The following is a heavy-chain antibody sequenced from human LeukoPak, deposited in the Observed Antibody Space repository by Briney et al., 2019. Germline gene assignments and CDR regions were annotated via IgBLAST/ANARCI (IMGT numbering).Heavy chain of an antibody. D-gene: IGHD3-10*01. CDR1: GGSISSSSYY. CDR2: IYYSGST. Sequence: KASETLSLTCTVSGGSISSSSYYWGWIRQPPGKGLEWIGSIYYSGSTYYNPSLKSRVTISVDTSKNQFSLKLSSVTAADTAVYYCAREYGSGSYHDYWGQGTLVTVSS. J-gene: IGHJ4*02. V-gene: IGHV4-39*07. CDR3: AREYGSGSYHDY.